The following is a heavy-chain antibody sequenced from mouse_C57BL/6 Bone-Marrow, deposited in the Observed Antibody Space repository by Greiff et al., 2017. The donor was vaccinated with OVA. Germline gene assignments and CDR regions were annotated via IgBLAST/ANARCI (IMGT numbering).Heavy chain of an antibody. Sequence: QVQLQQPGAELVMPGASVKLSCKASGYTFTSYWMHWVKQRPGQGLEWIGEIDPSDSYTNYNQKFKGKSTLTVDKSSITAYMQLSRLTSEVSAVYYCAREGYYYAWFAYWGQGTLVTVSA. J-gene: IGHJ3*01. V-gene: IGHV1-69*01. CDR2: IDPSDSYT. CDR3: AREGYYYAWFAY. CDR1: GYTFTSYW. D-gene: IGHD1-1*01.